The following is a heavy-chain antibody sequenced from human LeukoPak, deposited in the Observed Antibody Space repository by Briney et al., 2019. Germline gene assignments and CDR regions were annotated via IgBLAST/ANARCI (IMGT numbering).Heavy chain of an antibody. V-gene: IGHV1-69*05. J-gene: IGHJ4*02. CDR1: GGTFSSYA. Sequence: SVKVSCKASGGTFSSYAISWVRQVPGQGLEWMGRVIPIFGTANYAQKFQGRVTITTDESTSTAYMELSSLRSEDTAVYYCAREDYGSQNDYWGQGTLVTVSS. CDR2: VIPIFGTA. CDR3: AREDYGSQNDY. D-gene: IGHD4-17*01.